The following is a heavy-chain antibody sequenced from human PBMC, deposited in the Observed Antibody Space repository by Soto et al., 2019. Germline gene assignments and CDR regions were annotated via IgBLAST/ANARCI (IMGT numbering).Heavy chain of an antibody. V-gene: IGHV4-31*03. CDR3: ARSLPGGTVFYMDI. D-gene: IGHD1-26*01. J-gene: IGHJ6*03. CDR1: GGSITGGFSY. Sequence: QLQLRESGPGLVQPAQTLSLTCTVAGGSITGGFSYWTWVRQHPGKGLEWVGHNYYSGTAYYNPSLKSRVALSVDPSQNRFSLKLSSVTAADTAIYFCARSLPGGTVFYMDIWGEGTTVTVSS. CDR2: NYYSGTA.